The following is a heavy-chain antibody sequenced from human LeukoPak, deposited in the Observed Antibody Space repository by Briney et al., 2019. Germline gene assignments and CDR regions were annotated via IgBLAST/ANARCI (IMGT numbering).Heavy chain of an antibody. V-gene: IGHV1-46*01. D-gene: IGHD4-11*01. CDR2: INPSGGST. CDR1: GYTFTSYY. Sequence: ASVKVSCKASGYTFTSYYMHWVRQAPGQGLEWMGIINPSGGSTSYAQKFQGRVTRTTDTSTSTAYMELSSLRSDDTAVYYCARDDNYGIFVNVDYWGQGTLVTVSS. J-gene: IGHJ4*02. CDR3: ARDDNYGIFVNVDY.